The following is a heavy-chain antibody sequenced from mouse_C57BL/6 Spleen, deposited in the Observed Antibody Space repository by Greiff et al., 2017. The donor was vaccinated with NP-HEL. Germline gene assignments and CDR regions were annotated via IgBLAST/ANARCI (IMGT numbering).Heavy chain of an antibody. Sequence: DVKLQESGPGLVKPSQSLSLTCSVTGYSITSGYYWNWIRQFPGNKLEWMGYISYDGSNNYNPSLKNRISITRDTSKNQFFLKLNSVTTEDTATYYCANYDYHWYFDVWGTGTTVTVSS. CDR3: ANYDYHWYFDV. V-gene: IGHV3-6*01. CDR2: ISYDGSN. D-gene: IGHD2-4*01. CDR1: GYSITSGYY. J-gene: IGHJ1*03.